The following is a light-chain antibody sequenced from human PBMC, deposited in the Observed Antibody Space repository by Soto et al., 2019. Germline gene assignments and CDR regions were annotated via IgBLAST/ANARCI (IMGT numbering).Light chain of an antibody. J-gene: IGLJ3*02. CDR3: ATWGDSLNAWV. CDR2: SDN. V-gene: IGLV1-44*01. CDR1: NSNIGSYT. Sequence: QSVLTQPPSASGTPGQRVTISCSGRNSNIGSYTVNWYLQLPGTAPKLLIYSDNQRPSGVPDRFSGSKSGTSASLAISGLQSEDEADYYCATWGDSLNAWVFGGGTKLTVL.